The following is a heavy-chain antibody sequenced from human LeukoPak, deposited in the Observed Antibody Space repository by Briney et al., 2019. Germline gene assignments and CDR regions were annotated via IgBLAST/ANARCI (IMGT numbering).Heavy chain of an antibody. J-gene: IGHJ3*02. V-gene: IGHV4-39*02. CDR1: GGSISSNSYY. Sequence: PSETLSLTCTVSGGSISSNSYYWGWIRQPPGKGLECIGSLYYAGNTFLNPTLDSRVTITVDKSKNQFSLKLRSATAADTAVYYCARAARLRITLVRLIHAAFDMWGQGTMVTVSS. D-gene: IGHD3-10*01. CDR2: LYYAGNT. CDR3: ARAARLRITLVRLIHAAFDM.